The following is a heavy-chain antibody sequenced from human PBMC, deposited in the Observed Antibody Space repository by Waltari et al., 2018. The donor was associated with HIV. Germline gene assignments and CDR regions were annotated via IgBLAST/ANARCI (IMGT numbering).Heavy chain of an antibody. D-gene: IGHD2-21*01. Sequence: VESGGGFVQPGGSLRLSCAASGFTFSRHWMSWVRQAPGKGLEWVAKIKGDGGERNYVDSVKGRFTISRDNAKNSVYLQMKSLRVEDTAVYYCAKDNRDPLGTLWYWGQGTLVTVSS. V-gene: IGHV3-7*03. CDR1: GFTFSRHW. CDR3: AKDNRDPLGTLWY. CDR2: IKGDGGER. J-gene: IGHJ4*02.